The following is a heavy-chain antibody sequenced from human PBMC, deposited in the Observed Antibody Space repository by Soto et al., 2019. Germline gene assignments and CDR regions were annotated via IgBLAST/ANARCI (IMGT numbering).Heavy chain of an antibody. Sequence: GESLKISCKGSGYSFTSYWIGWVRQMPGKGLEWMGIIYPGDSDTRYSPSFQGQVTISADKSISTAYLQWSSLKASDTVMYYCARLSGPTDYYYGMDVWGQGTTVTVSS. J-gene: IGHJ6*02. CDR1: GYSFTSYW. D-gene: IGHD1-1*01. V-gene: IGHV5-51*01. CDR3: ARLSGPTDYYYGMDV. CDR2: IYPGDSDT.